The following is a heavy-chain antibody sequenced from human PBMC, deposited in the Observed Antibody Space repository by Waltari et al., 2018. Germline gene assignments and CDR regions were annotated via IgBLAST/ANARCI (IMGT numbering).Heavy chain of an antibody. V-gene: IGHV1-18*01. CDR3: ARSEGGLLWFGELLSPFDY. J-gene: IGHJ4*02. D-gene: IGHD3-10*01. CDR2: ISAYNGNT. Sequence: GWMGWISAYNGNTNYAQKLQGRVTMTTDTSTSTAYMELRSLRSDDTAVYYCARSEGGLLWFGELLSPFDYWGQGTLVTVSS.